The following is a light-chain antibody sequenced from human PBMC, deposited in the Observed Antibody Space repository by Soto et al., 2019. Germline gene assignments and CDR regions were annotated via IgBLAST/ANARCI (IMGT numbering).Light chain of an antibody. CDR3: AVWDDTLHIWL. V-gene: IGLV1-47*01. CDR2: RNN. CDR1: SFNIGTNY. Sequence: QSVLTQPPSASGTPGQKVTISCSGSSFNIGTNYVYWYQQVPETAPKLLIYRNNQRPSGVPDRFSGSKSGASASLAISGLRSEDEADYCCAVWDDTLHIWLFGGGTKL. J-gene: IGLJ3*02.